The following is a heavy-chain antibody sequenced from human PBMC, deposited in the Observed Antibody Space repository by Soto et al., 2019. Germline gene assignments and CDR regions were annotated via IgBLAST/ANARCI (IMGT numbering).Heavy chain of an antibody. CDR3: ARDLGPPSGWDFGL. V-gene: IGHV1-18*04. J-gene: IGHJ4*02. CDR1: GYPFATYG. Sequence: GPEVKRPGASVKVSCKASGYPFATYGVSWVRRAPGQGLEWMGWIGVYNGNRNFAQKFQGRVTMTADTSTNTAYLELRSLRSDDTAVYYCARDLGPPSGWDFGLWGQGTLDTVSS. D-gene: IGHD6-19*01. CDR2: IGVYNGNR.